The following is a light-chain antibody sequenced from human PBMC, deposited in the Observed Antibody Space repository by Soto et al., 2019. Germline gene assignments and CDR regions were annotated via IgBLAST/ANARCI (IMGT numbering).Light chain of an antibody. CDR2: EVS. CDR1: RSDVGGYNY. Sequence: QSALTPPPSASGSPGQSVTISCTGTRSDVGGYNYVSWYQPHPGKAPKLMISEVSKRPSGVPDRFSGSKSGNTASLTVSGLQAEDEADYYCTSYAGSNNLGVFGTGTKVTVL. J-gene: IGLJ1*01. V-gene: IGLV2-8*01. CDR3: TSYAGSNNLGV.